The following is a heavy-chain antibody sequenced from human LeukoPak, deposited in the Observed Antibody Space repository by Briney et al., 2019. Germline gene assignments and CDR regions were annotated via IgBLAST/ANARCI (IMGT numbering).Heavy chain of an antibody. CDR1: GFTFSSYA. V-gene: IGHV3-23*01. Sequence: GGSLRLSCAASGFTFSSYALNWVRQAPGKGLEWVSTISGSDGGTDYADSVKGRFTISRDNSRNTLYLQMNSLRVEDTAVYYCAKVRSVGSGWYLDAFDIWGQGTMVTVSP. D-gene: IGHD6-19*01. CDR3: AKVRSVGSGWYLDAFDI. J-gene: IGHJ3*02. CDR2: ISGSDGGT.